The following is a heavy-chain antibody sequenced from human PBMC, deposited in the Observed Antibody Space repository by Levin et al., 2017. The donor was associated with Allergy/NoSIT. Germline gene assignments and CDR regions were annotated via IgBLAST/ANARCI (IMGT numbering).Heavy chain of an antibody. V-gene: IGHV4-39*01. CDR1: GGSISSSSYY. CDR3: ARQMATKPAYYFDY. CDR2: IYYSGST. J-gene: IGHJ4*02. D-gene: IGHD5-24*01. Sequence: SETLSLTCTVSGGSISSSSYYWGWIRQPPGKGLEWIGSIYYSGSTYYNPSLKSRVTISVDTSKNQFSLKLSSVTAADTAVYYCARQMATKPAYYFDYWGQGTLVTVSS.